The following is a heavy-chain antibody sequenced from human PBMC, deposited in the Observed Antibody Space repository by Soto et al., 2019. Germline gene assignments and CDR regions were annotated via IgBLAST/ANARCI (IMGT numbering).Heavy chain of an antibody. D-gene: IGHD3-10*01. J-gene: IGHJ6*02. CDR1: GFTFTSFA. CDR2: ISGSGGAT. CDR3: ARCITMVRGGDMDYYYGMDV. Sequence: GGSLRLSCAASGFTFTSFAVSWVRQAPGKGLEWVSAISGSGGATYYADSVKGRFTVSRDNSRNTVYLQVDSLRVEDTAVYYCARCITMVRGGDMDYYYGMDVWGQGTTVTVSS. V-gene: IGHV3-23*01.